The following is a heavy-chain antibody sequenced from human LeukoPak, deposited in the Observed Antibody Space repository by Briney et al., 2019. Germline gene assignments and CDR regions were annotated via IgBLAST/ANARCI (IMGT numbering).Heavy chain of an antibody. V-gene: IGHV3-23*01. Sequence: GGSLRLSCAASGFTFSSYAMSWVRQAPGKGLEWVSTLTDSGGTTYYADSVKGRFTISSDNSKNTLYLQMNSLRAEDTAVYYCAKVTYGSGTYGAFDYWGQGTLVTVSS. CDR1: GFTFSSYA. CDR3: AKVTYGSGTYGAFDY. CDR2: LTDSGGTT. J-gene: IGHJ4*02. D-gene: IGHD3-10*01.